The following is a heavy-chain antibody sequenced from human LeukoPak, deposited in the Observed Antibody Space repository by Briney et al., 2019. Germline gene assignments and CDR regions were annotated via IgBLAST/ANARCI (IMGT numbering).Heavy chain of an antibody. D-gene: IGHD3-22*01. Sequence: PGGSLRLSCAASGFTFSNAWMNWVRQAPGKGLEWAGRIKSKTDGGTTDYAAPVKGRFTISRDDSKNTLYLQINSLRTEDTAVYYCTTARNYYDRSGYHYVDFWGQGTLVTVSS. J-gene: IGHJ4*02. CDR3: TTARNYYDRSGYHYVDF. V-gene: IGHV3-15*07. CDR2: IKSKTDGGTT. CDR1: GFTFSNAW.